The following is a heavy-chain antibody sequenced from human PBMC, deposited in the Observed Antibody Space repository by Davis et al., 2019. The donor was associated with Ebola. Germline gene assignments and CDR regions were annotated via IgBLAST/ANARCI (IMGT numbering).Heavy chain of an antibody. CDR3: ARVGSLSNYYYYYYMDV. V-gene: IGHV3-20*04. J-gene: IGHJ6*03. Sequence: PGGSLRLSCAASGFTFDDYGMSWVRQAPGKGLEWVSGINWNGGSTGYADSVKGRFTISRDNAKNSLYLQMNSLRAEDTALYYCARVGSLSNYYYYYYMDVWGKGTTVTVSS. CDR2: INWNGGST. D-gene: IGHD4-11*01. CDR1: GFTFDDYG.